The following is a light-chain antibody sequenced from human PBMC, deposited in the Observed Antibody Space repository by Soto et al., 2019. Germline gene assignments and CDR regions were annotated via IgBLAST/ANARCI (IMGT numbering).Light chain of an antibody. Sequence: QSVLTQPASVSGSPGQSITISCTGTSRDVGGYNYVSWYQQHPGKAPKLMIYEVSNRPSGVSNRFSGSKSGNTASLTISGLQAEDEADYYCSSYTSSSTGFGGGTKLTVL. V-gene: IGLV2-14*01. CDR3: SSYTSSSTG. CDR2: EVS. J-gene: IGLJ2*01. CDR1: SRDVGGYNY.